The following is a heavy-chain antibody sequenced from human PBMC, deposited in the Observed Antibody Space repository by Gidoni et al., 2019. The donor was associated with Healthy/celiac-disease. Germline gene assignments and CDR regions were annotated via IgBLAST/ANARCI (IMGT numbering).Heavy chain of an antibody. CDR1: GFSFSSYA. D-gene: IGHD6-13*01. V-gene: IGHV3-23*01. Sequence: EVQLLESGGGLVQPGGSLRLSCAASGFSFSSYAMSWVRQAPGKGLEGVSASSGSGGSTYYADSVKGRFTISRDNSKNTLYLQMNSLRAEDTAVYYCAKEGKQQLVGRYFDLWGRGTLVTVSS. CDR2: SSGSGGST. CDR3: AKEGKQQLVGRYFDL. J-gene: IGHJ2*01.